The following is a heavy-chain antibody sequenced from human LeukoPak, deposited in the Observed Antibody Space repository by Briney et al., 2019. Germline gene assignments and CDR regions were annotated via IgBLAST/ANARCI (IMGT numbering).Heavy chain of an antibody. J-gene: IGHJ4*02. Sequence: ASVKDSCKASGYTFTNYDINWVRQATGQGLEWMGWMNSDTGNTGYAQKFQGRVTMTRNISISTAYMGLSSLRSEDTAVYYCARGGSYYYDSSGYYGHWGQGTLVTVSS. CDR2: MNSDTGNT. V-gene: IGHV1-8*01. D-gene: IGHD3-22*01. CDR3: ARGGSYYYDSSGYYGH. CDR1: GYTFTNYD.